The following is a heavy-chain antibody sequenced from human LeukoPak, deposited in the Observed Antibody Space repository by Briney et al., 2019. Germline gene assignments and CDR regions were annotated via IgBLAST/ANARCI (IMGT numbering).Heavy chain of an antibody. Sequence: SVKVSCKASGGTFSSYAISWVRQAPGQGLEWMGGITPIFGTANYAQKFQGRVTITADKSTSTAYMELSSLRSEDTAVYYCAARFYDILTGNYYYGMDVWGKGTTVTVSS. D-gene: IGHD3-9*01. V-gene: IGHV1-69*06. CDR3: AARFYDILTGNYYYGMDV. CDR2: ITPIFGTA. CDR1: GGTFSSYA. J-gene: IGHJ6*04.